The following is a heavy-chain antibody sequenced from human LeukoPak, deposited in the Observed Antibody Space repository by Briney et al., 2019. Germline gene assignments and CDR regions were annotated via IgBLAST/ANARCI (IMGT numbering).Heavy chain of an antibody. D-gene: IGHD4-17*01. CDR3: ARGPRAYGDLDY. J-gene: IGHJ4*02. V-gene: IGHV1-8*01. Sequence: ASVKVSCKASGYTFTSYDINWVRQATGQGLEGMGWMNPNSGNTGYAQKFQGRVTMTRNTSISTAYMELSSLRSEDTAVYYCARGPRAYGDLDYWGQGTLVTVSS. CDR1: GYTFTSYD. CDR2: MNPNSGNT.